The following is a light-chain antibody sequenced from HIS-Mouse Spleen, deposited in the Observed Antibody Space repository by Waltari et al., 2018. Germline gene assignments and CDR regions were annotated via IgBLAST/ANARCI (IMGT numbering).Light chain of an antibody. CDR1: SSDCGGYNY. Sequence: QSALTQPHSVSGSPGQSVTIPCTGTSSDCGGYNYVSWYQQHPGKAPKLMIYDVSKRPSGVPDRFSGSKSGNTASLTISGLQAEDEADYYCCSYAGSYTGVFGTGTKVTVL. J-gene: IGLJ1*01. CDR3: CSYAGSYTGV. V-gene: IGLV2-11*01. CDR2: DVS.